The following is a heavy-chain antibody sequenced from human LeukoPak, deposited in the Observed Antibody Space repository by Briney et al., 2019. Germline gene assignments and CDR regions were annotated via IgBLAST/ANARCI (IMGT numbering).Heavy chain of an antibody. CDR1: GGSFSSGTFY. D-gene: IGHD6-19*01. CDR2: IHFSGGT. J-gene: IGHJ4*02. V-gene: IGHV4-39*01. Sequence: SETLSLTCTFSGGSFSSGTFYWAWIRQPPGKGLEWIGSIHFSGGTYYNPSLKSRVTISVDTSKNKFSLKVTSVTAADTAVYYRARPGGRLARSPFDYWGQGTLVTVSS. CDR3: ARPGGRLARSPFDY.